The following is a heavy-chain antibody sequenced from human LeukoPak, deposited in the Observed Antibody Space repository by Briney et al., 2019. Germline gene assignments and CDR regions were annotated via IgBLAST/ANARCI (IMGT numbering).Heavy chain of an antibody. CDR3: AKASSSSWYYFDY. CDR2: IWYDGSNK. V-gene: IGHV3-33*06. J-gene: IGHJ4*02. CDR1: GFTFSSDG. D-gene: IGHD6-13*01. Sequence: GRSLRLSCAASGFTFSSDGMHWVREAPGKGLEWGAVIWYDGSNKYYADSVKGRFTISRDNSKNTLYLQMNSLRAEDTAVYYCAKASSSSWYYFDYWGQGTLVTVSS.